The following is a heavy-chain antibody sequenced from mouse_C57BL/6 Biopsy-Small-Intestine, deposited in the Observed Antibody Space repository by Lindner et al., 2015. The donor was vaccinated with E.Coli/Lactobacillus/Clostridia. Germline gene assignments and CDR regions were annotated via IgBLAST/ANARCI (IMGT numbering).Heavy chain of an antibody. Sequence: VQLQESGAELVRPGASVKLSCTASGFNIKDYYMHWVKQRPEQGLEWIGRIDPEDGDIEYAPKFQGKATMTADTSSNTAYLQLSSLTSEDTAVYYCTFVSYGSSYKTWFAYWGQGTLVTVSA. CDR1: GFNIKDYY. V-gene: IGHV14-1*01. J-gene: IGHJ3*01. D-gene: IGHD1-1*01. CDR3: TFVSYGSSYKTWFAY. CDR2: IDPEDGDI.